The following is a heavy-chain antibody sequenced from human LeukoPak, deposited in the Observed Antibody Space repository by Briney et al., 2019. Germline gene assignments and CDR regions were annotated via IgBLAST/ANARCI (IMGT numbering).Heavy chain of an antibody. D-gene: IGHD3-10*01. V-gene: IGHV3-30*18. Sequence: GGSLRLSCAASGFVFSAYGMHWVRQAPGKGLERVAVIAYDGRYRYYADSVKGRFTVSRDNSKNTVSLQMKGLRVEDTAVYYCAKDHTARELKDWGQGTLVIVSS. J-gene: IGHJ4*02. CDR3: AKDHTARELKD. CDR1: GFVFSAYG. CDR2: IAYDGRYR.